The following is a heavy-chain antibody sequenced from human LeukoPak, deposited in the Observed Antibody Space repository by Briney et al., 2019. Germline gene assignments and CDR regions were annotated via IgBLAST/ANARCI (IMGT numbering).Heavy chain of an antibody. J-gene: IGHJ3*02. CDR2: IYPGDSDT. Sequence: GESLKISCKGSGYSFTSYWIGWVRQMPGKGLEWMGIIYPGDSDTRYSPSFQGQVTISADKSISTAYLQWSSLKASDTAMYYCARHEGDGYIDDAFDIWGQGTMVTVSS. CDR1: GYSFTSYW. V-gene: IGHV5-51*01. D-gene: IGHD5-24*01. CDR3: ARHEGDGYIDDAFDI.